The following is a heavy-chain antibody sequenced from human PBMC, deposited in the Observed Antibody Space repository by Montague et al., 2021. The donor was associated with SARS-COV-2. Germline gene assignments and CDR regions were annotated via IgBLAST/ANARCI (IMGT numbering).Heavy chain of an antibody. CDR2: TCYRSKWYN. J-gene: IGHJ6*02. CDR1: GDSVSSNSAA. Sequence: CAISGDSVSSNSAAWNWIRQSPSRGLEWLGRTCYRSKWYNDYAVXVKXRITINPDTSKNQFSLQLNSVTPEDTAVYYCASGRMVPYSSSWTTLYYYYGMDVWGQGTTVTVSS. D-gene: IGHD6-13*01. V-gene: IGHV6-1*01. CDR3: ASGRMVPYSSSWTTLYYYYGMDV.